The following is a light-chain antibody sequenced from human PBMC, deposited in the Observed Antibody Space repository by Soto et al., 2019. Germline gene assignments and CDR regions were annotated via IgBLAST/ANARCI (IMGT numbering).Light chain of an antibody. J-gene: IGKJ1*01. CDR2: DAS. CDR1: QNIGTW. CDR3: QQYATYSPST. Sequence: DIQLTQSPSTLSASVGNRVTITCRASQNIGTWLAWYQHRPGEGPKLLIHDASTLESGVPSRFSGGGSATEFSLTIDSLESGDSGTHHCQQYATYSPSTFGQGTTVEIK. V-gene: IGKV1-5*01.